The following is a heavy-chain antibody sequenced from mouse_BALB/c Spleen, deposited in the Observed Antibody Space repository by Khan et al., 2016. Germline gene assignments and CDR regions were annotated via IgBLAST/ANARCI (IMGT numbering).Heavy chain of an antibody. J-gene: IGHJ4*01. CDR1: GYAFTNYL. CDR2: INPGSGGT. D-gene: IGHD2-14*01. V-gene: IGHV1-54*01. Sequence: QVQLQQSGAELVRPGTSVKVSCKASGYAFTNYLIEWVKQRPGQGLEWIGVINPGSGGTNYNEKFKGKATLTADKSSSTAYMQLSSLTSDDSAAYCCALYYRYDYAMDYWGQGTSVTVSS. CDR3: ALYYRYDYAMDY.